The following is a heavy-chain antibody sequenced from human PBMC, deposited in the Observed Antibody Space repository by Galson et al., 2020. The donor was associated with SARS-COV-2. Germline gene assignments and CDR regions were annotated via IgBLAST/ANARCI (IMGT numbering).Heavy chain of an antibody. J-gene: IGHJ3*01. V-gene: IGHV1-69*10. CDR3: AADTYYYDSSGHGDGFDL. D-gene: IGHD3-22*01. CDR1: GGSFNNYA. CDR2: IIPILGIA. Sequence: SVKVSCKASGGSFNNYAITWVRQAPGQGLEWMGGIIPILGIANYAQKFQGRVTITADKSTSTTYMELSSLRSEDTSLYYCAADTYYYDSSGHGDGFDLWGQGTMVSVSS.